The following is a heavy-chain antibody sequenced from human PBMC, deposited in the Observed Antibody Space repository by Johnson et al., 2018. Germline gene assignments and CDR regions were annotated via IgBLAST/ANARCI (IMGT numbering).Heavy chain of an antibody. CDR1: GGSFSGYY. Sequence: QVQLQQWGAGLLKPSETLSLTCAVYGGSFSGYYWSWIRQPPGKGLEWIGEINHSGSTNYNPSLKSRVTISGDTSKNQFSLNLSSVTAADTAVYYCASIAARTYYYYYMDVWGKGTTVTVSS. CDR3: ASIAARTYYYYYMDV. CDR2: INHSGST. D-gene: IGHD6-6*01. J-gene: IGHJ6*03. V-gene: IGHV4-34*01.